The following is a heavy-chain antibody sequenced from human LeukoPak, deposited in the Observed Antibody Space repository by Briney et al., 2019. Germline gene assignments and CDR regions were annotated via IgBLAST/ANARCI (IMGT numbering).Heavy chain of an antibody. D-gene: IGHD2-15*01. J-gene: IGHJ4*02. CDR3: ARGRGGGY. V-gene: IGHV3-48*01. CDR1: GFTFSSYS. CDR2: ISSSSSTM. Sequence: GGSLRLSCAASGFTFSSYSMNWLRQAPGKGLEWVSYISSSSSTMYYADSVNGRFTISRDNAKNSLYLEMNSLRAEDTAVYYCARGRGGGYWGQGTLVTVSS.